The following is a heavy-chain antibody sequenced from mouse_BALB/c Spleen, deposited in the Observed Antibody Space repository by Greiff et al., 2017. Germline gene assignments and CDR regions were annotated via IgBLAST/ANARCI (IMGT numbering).Heavy chain of an antibody. Sequence: VQLQQPGAELVRPGASVKLSCKASGYTFTSYWINWVKQRPGQGLEWIGNIYPSDSYTNYNQKFKDKATLTVDKSSSTAYMQLSSPTSEDSAVYYCTRGGIYDGPSDYWGQGTTLTVSS. J-gene: IGHJ2*01. CDR3: TRGGIYDGPSDY. V-gene: IGHV1-69*02. CDR1: GYTFTSYW. D-gene: IGHD2-3*01. CDR2: IYPSDSYT.